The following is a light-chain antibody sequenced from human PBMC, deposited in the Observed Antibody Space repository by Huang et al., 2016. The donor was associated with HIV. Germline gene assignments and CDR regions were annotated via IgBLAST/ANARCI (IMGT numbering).Light chain of an antibody. CDR1: QDINNF. J-gene: IGKJ4*01. V-gene: IGKV1-33*01. Sequence: DIQMTQSPSSLSASVGDRVTITCQASQDINNFLNWYQQKPGKAPKLLILDASNLQTGVPSGFSGSGSGTHFTFTITSLQRDDIGTYYCQQYDDVPISFGGGTKV. CDR3: QQYDDVPIS. CDR2: DAS.